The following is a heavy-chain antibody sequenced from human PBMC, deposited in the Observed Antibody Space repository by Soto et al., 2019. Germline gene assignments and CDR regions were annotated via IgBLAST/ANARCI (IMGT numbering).Heavy chain of an antibody. CDR2: MNPNSANT. Sequence: QVQLVQSGAEVKKPGASVKVSCKASGYTFTSYDINWVRQATGQGLEWMGWMNPNSANTGYAQKFQSRATMTRNTSISTPYMELSSLRSEDTAGYYRAREGVRGMDVWGQGTTVTVSS. CDR1: GYTFTSYD. CDR3: AREGVRGMDV. V-gene: IGHV1-8*01. J-gene: IGHJ6*02. D-gene: IGHD3-16*01.